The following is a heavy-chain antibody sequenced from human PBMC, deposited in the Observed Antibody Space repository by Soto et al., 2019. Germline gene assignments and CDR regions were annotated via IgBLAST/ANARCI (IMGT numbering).Heavy chain of an antibody. CDR2: INYRWPA. D-gene: IGHD3-22*01. Sequence: SETLSLTCSVSGGSINNSTSFWGWLRQSPGKGLEWIATINYRWPAEYNPSLKSRVTIFVDRSRNLLSLQMNYVTAPDTAVYYCANDGRSRPWFDTWGQGTLVTVSS. CDR1: GGSINNSTSF. V-gene: IGHV4-39*01. J-gene: IGHJ5*02. CDR3: ANDGRSRPWFDT.